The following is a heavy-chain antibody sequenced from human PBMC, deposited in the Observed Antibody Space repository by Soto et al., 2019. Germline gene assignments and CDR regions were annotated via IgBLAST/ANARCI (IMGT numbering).Heavy chain of an antibody. CDR3: ARGGGYDAFDI. D-gene: IGHD3-16*01. CDR2: IKQDGSEI. CDR1: GFTFSSYW. Sequence: GGSLRLSCAASGFTFSSYWMSWVRQAPGKGLEWVANIKQDGSEIYYVDSVKGRFTISRDNAKNSLYLQMNSLRAEDTAVYYCARGGGYDAFDIWGQGTMVTVSS. J-gene: IGHJ3*02. V-gene: IGHV3-7*03.